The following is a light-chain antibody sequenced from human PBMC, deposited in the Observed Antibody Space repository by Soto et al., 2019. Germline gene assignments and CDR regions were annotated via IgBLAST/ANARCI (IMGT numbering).Light chain of an antibody. Sequence: QSVLTQPPSASGTPGQRVTISCSGSRSNIGGNTVNWYQQLPGTAPQVRSYSNNQRPSGVPDRFSGSKSGTSASLAISGLQSEDEADYYCAAWDDSLNGPLFGGGTQLTVL. V-gene: IGLV1-44*01. CDR3: AAWDDSLNGPL. J-gene: IGLJ3*02. CDR2: SNN. CDR1: RSNIGGNT.